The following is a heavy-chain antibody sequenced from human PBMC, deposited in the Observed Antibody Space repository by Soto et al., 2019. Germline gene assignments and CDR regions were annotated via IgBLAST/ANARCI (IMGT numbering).Heavy chain of an antibody. CDR2: ISYDGSNK. Sequence: GWSLRLSCASSVFTFSSYAMHWVRQAPGKGLEWVAVISYDGSNKYYADSVKGRFTISRDNSKNTLYLQMNSLRAEDTAVYYCARSYIAVAGGGTNGMDVWGQGTTVTVSS. CDR3: ARSYIAVAGGGTNGMDV. J-gene: IGHJ6*02. V-gene: IGHV3-30-3*01. D-gene: IGHD6-19*01. CDR1: VFTFSSYA.